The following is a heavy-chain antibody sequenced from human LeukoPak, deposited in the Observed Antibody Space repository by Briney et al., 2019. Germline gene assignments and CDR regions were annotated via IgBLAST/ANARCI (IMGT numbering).Heavy chain of an antibody. CDR1: GGSVSSGSYY. J-gene: IGHJ6*02. CDR2: IYYSGST. Sequence: SETLSLTCTVSGGSVSSGSYYWSWIRQPPGKGLEWIGYIYYSGSTNYNPSLKSRVTISVDTSKNQFSLKLSSVTAADTAVYYCARCVDYYYYGMDVWGQGTTVTVSS. CDR3: ARCVDYYYYGMDV. V-gene: IGHV4-61*01.